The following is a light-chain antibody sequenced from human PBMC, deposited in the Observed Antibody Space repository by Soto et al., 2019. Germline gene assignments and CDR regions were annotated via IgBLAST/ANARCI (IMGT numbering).Light chain of an antibody. CDR1: SSNIGTYS. Sequence: QSVLTQPPSASGTPGQRVTISCSGSSSNIGTYSVNWYQQLPGAAPKLLIYTNNQRPSGVPDRFSGSKSGTSASLAISGLQSGHEANYYCAAWDDSLNGVVFGGGTKLTVL. CDR3: AAWDDSLNGVV. J-gene: IGLJ2*01. CDR2: TNN. V-gene: IGLV1-44*01.